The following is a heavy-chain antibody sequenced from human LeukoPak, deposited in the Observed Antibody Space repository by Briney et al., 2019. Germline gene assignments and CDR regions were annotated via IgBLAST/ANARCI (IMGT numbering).Heavy chain of an antibody. CDR2: ISSSSSYI. CDR1: GFTFSSYS. D-gene: IGHD4-17*01. Sequence: GGSLRLSCAASGFTFSSYSMNWVRQAPGKGLEWVSSISSSSSYIYYADSVKGRFTTSRDNAKNSLYLQMNSLRAEDTAVYYCARDEDGDYTPDYWGQGTLVTVSS. CDR3: ARDEDGDYTPDY. V-gene: IGHV3-21*01. J-gene: IGHJ4*02.